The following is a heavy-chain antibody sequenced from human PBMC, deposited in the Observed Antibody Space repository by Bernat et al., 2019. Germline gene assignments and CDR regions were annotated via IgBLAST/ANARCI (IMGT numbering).Heavy chain of an antibody. D-gene: IGHD2-15*01. V-gene: IGHV5-51*01. CDR3: AGRYCSGGTCPNNWFDP. J-gene: IGHJ5*02. Sequence: EVQLVQSGAAVKQPGESLKISCKASGYSFTNYWLGWVRQMPGKGLEWMGIIYPGDSETGYSPSFQGQVTISADKSISTAYLQWSSLKASDTAMYYCAGRYCSGGTCPNNWFDPWGPGTLVTVSS. CDR2: IYPGDSET. CDR1: GYSFTNYW.